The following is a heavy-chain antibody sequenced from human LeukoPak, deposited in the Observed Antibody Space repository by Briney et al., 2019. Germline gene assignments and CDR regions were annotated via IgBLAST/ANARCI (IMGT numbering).Heavy chain of an antibody. V-gene: IGHV3-21*01. CDR3: ARSGSFDAFDI. J-gene: IGHJ3*02. D-gene: IGHD5-12*01. CDR2: ISSSSSHI. Sequence: PGGSLRLSCAASGFTFSSYSMNWVRQAPGKGLEWVSSISSSSSHIYYADSVKGRFTISRDNSKNTLYLQMNSLRAEDTAVYYCARSGSFDAFDIWGQGTMVTVSS. CDR1: GFTFSSYS.